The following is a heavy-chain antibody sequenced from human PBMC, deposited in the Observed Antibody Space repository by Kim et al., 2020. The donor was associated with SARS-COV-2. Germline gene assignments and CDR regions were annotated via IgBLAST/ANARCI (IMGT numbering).Heavy chain of an antibody. CDR3: ARASIFGVVIIFYYGMDV. J-gene: IGHJ6*02. V-gene: IGHV4-34*01. D-gene: IGHD3-3*01. Sequence: SETLSLTCAVYGGSFSGYYWSWIRQPPGKGLEWIGEINHSGSTNYNPSLKSRVTISVDTSKNQFSLKLSSVTAADTAVYYCARASIFGVVIIFYYGMDVWGQGTTVTVSS. CDR2: INHSGST. CDR1: GGSFSGYY.